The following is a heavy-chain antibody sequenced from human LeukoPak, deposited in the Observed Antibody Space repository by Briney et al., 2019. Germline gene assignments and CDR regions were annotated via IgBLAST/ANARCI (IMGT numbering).Heavy chain of an antibody. CDR1: GYTFTSYD. J-gene: IGHJ4*02. CDR3: ARGQGSSAEGY. V-gene: IGHV1-8*01. Sequence: GASVKVSCKASGYTFTSYDINWVRQATGQGLEWMGWMNPNSGDTGYAQKFQGRVTMTRSTSISTAYMVLSSLTSEDTAVYYCARGQGSSAEGYWGQGTLVTVSS. D-gene: IGHD6-13*01. CDR2: MNPNSGDT.